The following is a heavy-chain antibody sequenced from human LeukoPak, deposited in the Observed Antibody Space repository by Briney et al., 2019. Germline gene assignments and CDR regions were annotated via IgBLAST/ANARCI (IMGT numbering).Heavy chain of an antibody. V-gene: IGHV4-59*01. J-gene: IGHJ6*02. Sequence: SETLSLTCTVSGGSISSYYWSWIRQPPGKGLEWIGYIYYSGSTNYNPSLKSRVTISVDTSKNQFSLKLSSVTAADTAVYYCARWIAAAGPLAYYYYGMDVWGQGTTVTVSS. CDR1: GGSISSYY. D-gene: IGHD6-13*01. CDR2: IYYSGST. CDR3: ARWIAAAGPLAYYYYGMDV.